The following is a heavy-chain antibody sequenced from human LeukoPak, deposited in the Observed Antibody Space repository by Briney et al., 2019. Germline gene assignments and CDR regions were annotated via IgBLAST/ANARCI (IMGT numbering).Heavy chain of an antibody. CDR2: INHSGST. V-gene: IGHV4-39*07. J-gene: IGHJ6*02. Sequence: PSETLSLTCTVSGGSISTTNYYWGWIRQPPGKGLEWIGEINHSGSTNYNPSLKSRVTISVDTSKNQFSLKLSSVTAADTAVYYCARVRRSGWSQYGMDVWGQGTTVTVSS. CDR3: ARVRRSGWSQYGMDV. CDR1: GGSISTTNYY. D-gene: IGHD6-19*01.